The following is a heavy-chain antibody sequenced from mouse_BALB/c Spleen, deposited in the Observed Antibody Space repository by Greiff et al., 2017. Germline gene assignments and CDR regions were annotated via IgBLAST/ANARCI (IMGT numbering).Heavy chain of an antibody. Sequence: VKLMESGPGLVQPSQSLSITCTVSGFSLTSYGVHWVRQSPGKGLEWLGVIWSGGSTDYNAAFISRLSISKDNSKSQVFFKMNSLQANDTAIYYCARKIDGYSLYAMDYWGQGTSVTVSS. V-gene: IGHV2-2*02. CDR3: ARKIDGYSLYAMDY. CDR2: IWSGGST. D-gene: IGHD2-3*01. J-gene: IGHJ4*01. CDR1: GFSLTSYG.